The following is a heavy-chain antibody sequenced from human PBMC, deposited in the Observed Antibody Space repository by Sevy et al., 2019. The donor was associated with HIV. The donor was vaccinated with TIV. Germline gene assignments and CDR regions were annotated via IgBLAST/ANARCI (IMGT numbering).Heavy chain of an antibody. J-gene: IGHJ4*02. V-gene: IGHV3-74*01. CDR1: GFTFSSYW. Sequence: GGSLRLSCAASGFTFSSYWMHWVRQAPGKGLVWVSRINSDGSSTSYADSVKGRFTISRDNAKNTLYLQMNSLRAEDTVVYYCARVKDGYKLDDWGQGTLVTVSS. CDR2: INSDGSST. D-gene: IGHD5-12*01. CDR3: ARVKDGYKLDD.